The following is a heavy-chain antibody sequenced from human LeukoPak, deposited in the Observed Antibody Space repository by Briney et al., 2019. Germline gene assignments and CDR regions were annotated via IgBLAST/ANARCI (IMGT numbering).Heavy chain of an antibody. CDR2: VKQDGSEK. J-gene: IGHJ4*02. D-gene: IGHD6-19*01. CDR1: GFTFSSYW. V-gene: IGHV3-7*01. Sequence: GGSLRLSCAASGFTFSSYWMSWVRQAPGKGLEWVANVKQDGSEKYYVDSEKGRFTISRDNAKNSLYLQMNSLRAEDTAVYYCARYFSHSSAWSEGGLDQWGQGTLVTVSS. CDR3: ARYFSHSSAWSEGGLDQ.